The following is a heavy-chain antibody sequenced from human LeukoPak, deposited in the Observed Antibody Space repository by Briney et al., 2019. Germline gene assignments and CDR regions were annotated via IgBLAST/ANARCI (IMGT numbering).Heavy chain of an antibody. CDR3: AREVDEGFDY. Sequence: GGSLRLSCAASGFTFSRYWMSWVRQAPGKGLEWVANIKQDGSEKYYVDSVKGRFTISRDNAKNSLYLQMNSLRAEDTAVYYCAREVDEGFDYWGQGTLVTVSS. V-gene: IGHV3-7*01. CDR2: IKQDGSEK. J-gene: IGHJ4*02. CDR1: GFTFSRYW.